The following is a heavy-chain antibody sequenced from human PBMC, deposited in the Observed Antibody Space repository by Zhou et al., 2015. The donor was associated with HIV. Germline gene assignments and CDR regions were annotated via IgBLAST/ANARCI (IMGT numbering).Heavy chain of an antibody. J-gene: IGHJ4*02. Sequence: EVQVVESGGGLVQPGGSLRLSCAASGFSFSDHYMDWVRQTPEKGLEWVGRTRNKANSYTTEYAASVKGRFTISRDDSKNSMYLQMNSLQREDTAVYFCARVYTKNFYHLDYWGRAPWSPSPQ. CDR1: GFSFSDHY. D-gene: IGHD3-16*01. V-gene: IGHV3-72*01. CDR3: ARVYTKNFYHLDY. CDR2: TRNKANSYTT.